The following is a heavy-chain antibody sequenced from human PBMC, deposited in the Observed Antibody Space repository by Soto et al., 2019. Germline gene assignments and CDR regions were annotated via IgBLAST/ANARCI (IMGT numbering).Heavy chain of an antibody. D-gene: IGHD2-2*01. CDR1: GGSFSGYY. J-gene: IGHJ4*02. CDR3: AREVGYYSATRRNLYFDY. CDR2: INHTGGS. V-gene: IGHV4-34*01. Sequence: SETLSLTCAVSGGSFSGYYLSWVRQTPGKGLEWIGDINHTGGSNYNPSLKSRVMISVDTAKTQFSLNVTSVTAADTAVYYCAREVGYYSATRRNLYFDYWGPGTLVTVSS.